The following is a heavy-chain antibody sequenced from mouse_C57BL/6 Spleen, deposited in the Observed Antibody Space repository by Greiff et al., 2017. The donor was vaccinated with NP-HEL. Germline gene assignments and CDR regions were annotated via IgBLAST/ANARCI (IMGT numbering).Heavy chain of an antibody. CDR1: GYTFTDYE. V-gene: IGHV1-15*01. Sequence: VQLQESGAELVRPGASVTLSCKASGYTFTDYEMHWVKQTPVHGLEWIGAIDPETGGTAYNQKFKGKAILTADKSSSTAYMELRSLTSEDSAVCYCTNYDYEAYWGQGTLVTVSA. D-gene: IGHD2-4*01. CDR3: TNYDYEAY. CDR2: IDPETGGT. J-gene: IGHJ3*01.